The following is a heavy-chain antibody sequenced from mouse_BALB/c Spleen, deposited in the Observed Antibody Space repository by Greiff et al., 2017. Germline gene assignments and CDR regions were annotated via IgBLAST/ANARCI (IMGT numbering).Heavy chain of an antibody. CDR2: ISDGGSYT. J-gene: IGHJ4*01. Sequence: EVKLVESGGGLVKPGGSLKLSCAASGFTFSDYYMYWVRQTPEKRLEWVATISDGGSYTYYPDSVKGRFTISRDNAKNNLYLQMSSLKSEDTAMYYCARELLHYAMDYWGQGTSVTVSS. CDR1: GFTFSDYY. V-gene: IGHV5-4*02. CDR3: ARELLHYAMDY. D-gene: IGHD2-10*01.